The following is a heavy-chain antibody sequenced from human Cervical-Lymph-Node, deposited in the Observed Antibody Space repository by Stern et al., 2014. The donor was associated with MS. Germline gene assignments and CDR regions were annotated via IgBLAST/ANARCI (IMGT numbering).Heavy chain of an antibody. Sequence: VQLVESGAEVKKPGASVKVSCKASGYTFTSYYMHWVRQAPGQGLEWMGIINPSGGSTSYAQKFQGRVTMTRDTSTSTVYMELSSLRSEDTAVYYCASGYSYGYYYYYGMDVWGQGTTVTVSS. CDR1: GYTFTSYY. CDR2: INPSGGST. J-gene: IGHJ6*02. CDR3: ASGYSYGYYYYYGMDV. D-gene: IGHD5-18*01. V-gene: IGHV1-46*03.